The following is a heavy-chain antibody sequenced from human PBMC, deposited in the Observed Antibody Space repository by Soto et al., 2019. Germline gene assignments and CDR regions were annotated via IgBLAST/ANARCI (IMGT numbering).Heavy chain of an antibody. CDR2: ISHSGLR. CDR1: GGSIVIYY. J-gene: IGHJ5*02. CDR3: ATSNTTCPGCYS. V-gene: IGHV4-59*01. D-gene: IGHD2-2*01. Sequence: SETLSLTCTVSGGSIVIYYWSWIRQSPGKGLEWIGYISHSGLRHYRASLQSRLTMSVETSKNQFSLNLTSVTAADTAIYYCATSNTTCPGCYSWGQGTLVT.